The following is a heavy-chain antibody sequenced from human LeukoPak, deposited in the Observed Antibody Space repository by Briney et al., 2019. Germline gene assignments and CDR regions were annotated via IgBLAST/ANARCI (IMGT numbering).Heavy chain of an antibody. CDR1: GYTFTSYD. D-gene: IGHD3-22*01. CDR3: ARGVRDSSGREYFQH. J-gene: IGHJ1*01. V-gene: IGHV1-8*01. CDR2: MNPNSGNT. Sequence: ASVKVSCKASGYTFTSYDINWVRQATGQGLEWMGWMNPNSGNTGYAQKFQGRVTMTRNISISTAYMELSSLRSEDTAMYYCARGVRDSSGREYFQHWGQGTLVTVSS.